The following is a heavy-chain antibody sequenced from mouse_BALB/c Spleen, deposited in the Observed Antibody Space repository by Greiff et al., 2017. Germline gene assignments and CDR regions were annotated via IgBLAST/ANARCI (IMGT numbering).Heavy chain of an antibody. CDR3: ARVYYYGSSYYYAMDY. CDR1: GFTFTDYY. D-gene: IGHD1-1*01. Sequence: EVKLMESGGGLVQPGGPLRLSCATSGFTFTDYYMSWVRQPPGKALEWLGFIRNKANGYTTEYSASVKGRFTISRDNSQSILYLQMNTLRAEDSATYYCARVYYYGSSYYYAMDYWGQGTSVTVSS. CDR2: IRNKANGYTT. J-gene: IGHJ4*01. V-gene: IGHV7-3*02.